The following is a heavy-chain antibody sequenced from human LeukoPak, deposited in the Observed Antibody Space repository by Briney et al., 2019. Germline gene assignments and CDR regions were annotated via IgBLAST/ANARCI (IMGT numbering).Heavy chain of an antibody. CDR2: ISSSGSTI. Sequence: PGGSLRLSCAASGFTFSDYYMSWIRQAPGKGLEWVSYISSSGSTIYYADSVKGRFTISRDNAKNSLYLQMNSLRAEDTAVYYCAGRNKQLLYYYYYMDVWGKGTTVTVSS. CDR1: GFTFSDYY. V-gene: IGHV3-11*04. CDR3: AGRNKQLLYYYYYMDV. J-gene: IGHJ6*03. D-gene: IGHD6-6*01.